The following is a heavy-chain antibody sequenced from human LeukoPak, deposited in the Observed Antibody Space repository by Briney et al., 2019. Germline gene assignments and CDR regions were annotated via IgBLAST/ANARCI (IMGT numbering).Heavy chain of an antibody. D-gene: IGHD3-22*01. Sequence: HTGGSLRLSCAASGFTFDDYAMHWVRQAPGKGLEWFSGISWNSGSIGFADSVKGRFTISRDNAKNSLYLQMNSLRAEDTALYYCAKDGAPYYYDSSGYYDYWGQGTLVTVSS. CDR1: GFTFDDYA. CDR2: ISWNSGSI. V-gene: IGHV3-9*01. CDR3: AKDGAPYYYDSSGYYDY. J-gene: IGHJ4*02.